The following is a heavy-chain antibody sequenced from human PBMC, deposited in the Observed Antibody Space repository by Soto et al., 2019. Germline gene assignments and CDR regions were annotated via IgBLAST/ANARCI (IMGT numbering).Heavy chain of an antibody. D-gene: IGHD2-2*03. V-gene: IGHV3-30*18. CDR2: ISYDGSNK. CDR3: AKDSMDMATPTPYYYYGMDV. Sequence: GGSLRLSCAASGFTFSSYGMHWVRQAPGKGLEWVAVISYDGSNKYYADSVKGRFTISRDNSKNTLYLQMNSLRAEGTAVYYCAKDSMDMATPTPYYYYGMDVWGQGTTVTVSS. CDR1: GFTFSSYG. J-gene: IGHJ6*02.